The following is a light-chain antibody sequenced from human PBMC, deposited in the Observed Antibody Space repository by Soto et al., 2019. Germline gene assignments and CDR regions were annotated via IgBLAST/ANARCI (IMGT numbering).Light chain of an antibody. CDR3: CSYAGSYTMI. V-gene: IGLV2-11*01. CDR2: DVN. CDR1: SSDIGVYNY. Sequence: QSALTQPRSVSGSPGQSVAISCTGTSSDIGVYNYVSWYQQHPGKAPKLMISDVNKRPSGVPDRFSGSKSANTASLTISGLQAEDEADYYCCSYAGSYTMIFGGGTQLTVL. J-gene: IGLJ2*01.